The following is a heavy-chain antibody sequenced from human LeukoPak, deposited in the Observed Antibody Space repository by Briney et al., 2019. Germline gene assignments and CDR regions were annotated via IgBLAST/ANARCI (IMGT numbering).Heavy chain of an antibody. J-gene: IGHJ4*02. V-gene: IGHV4-34*01. D-gene: IGHD5-12*01. CDR1: GGSFSGYY. Sequence: SETLSLTCAVYGGSFSGYYWSWIRQPPGKGLEWIGEINHSGSTNYNPSLKSRVTISVDTSENQFSLKLSSVTAADTAVYYCARASYGGYVEFDYWGQGTLVTVSS. CDR2: INHSGST. CDR3: ARASYGGYVEFDY.